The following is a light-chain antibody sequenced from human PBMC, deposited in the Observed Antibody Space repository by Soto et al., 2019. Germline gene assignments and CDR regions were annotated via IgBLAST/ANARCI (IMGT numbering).Light chain of an antibody. CDR1: SSDVAIYNY. V-gene: IGLV2-11*01. J-gene: IGLJ1*01. CDR3: CSYAGSYTFARNV. CDR2: DVS. Sequence: QSVLTHPRSVSGSPGQSVTISCTGTSSDVAIYNYISWYQQHPGEAPKLMIHDVSERPSGVPDRFSGSKSGNTASLTISGLQAEDEADYYCCSYAGSYTFARNVFGTGNKVTVL.